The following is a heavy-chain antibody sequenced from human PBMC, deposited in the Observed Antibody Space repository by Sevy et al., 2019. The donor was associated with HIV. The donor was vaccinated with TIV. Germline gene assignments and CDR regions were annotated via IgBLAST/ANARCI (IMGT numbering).Heavy chain of an antibody. D-gene: IGHD3-10*01. J-gene: IGHJ4*02. Sequence: GGSLRLSCAASGFTFSSYSMNWVRQAPGKGLEWVSYISSSSSTIYYADSVKGRFTISRDTATNSLYLQMNSLRDEDTAVYYCARGTSIYYYGSGSLFDYWGQGTLVTVSS. CDR1: GFTFSSYS. CDR3: ARGTSIYYYGSGSLFDY. CDR2: ISSSSSTI. V-gene: IGHV3-48*02.